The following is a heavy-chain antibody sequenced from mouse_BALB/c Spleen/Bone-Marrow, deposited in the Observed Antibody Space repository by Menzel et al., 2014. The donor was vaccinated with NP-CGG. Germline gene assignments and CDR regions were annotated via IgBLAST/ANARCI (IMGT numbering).Heavy chain of an antibody. CDR1: GYTFTSYW. CDR2: IYPGDGDT. CDR3: ARRRREYYFDY. J-gene: IGHJ2*01. D-gene: IGHD2-12*01. V-gene: IGHV1-87*01. Sequence: QVQLQQSGAELARPGASVKLSCKASGYTFTSYWMQWVKQRPEQGLEWIGAIYPGDGDTRYTQKFKGKATLTADKSSSTAYMQLSSLASEDSAVYYCARRRREYYFDYWGQGTTLTVSS.